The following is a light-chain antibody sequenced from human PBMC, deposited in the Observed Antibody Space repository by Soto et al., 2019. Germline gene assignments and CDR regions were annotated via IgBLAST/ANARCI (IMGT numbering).Light chain of an antibody. V-gene: IGKV4-1*01. CDR3: QQYYNILT. CDR1: QSVLYSSNNKNY. Sequence: DIVMTQSPDSLAVSLGERATINCKSSQSVLYSSNNKNYLAWYQQKPGQPPKLLIYWASTRESGVPDLFSGSGSGTDFTLTISSLQAEVVSVYYCQQYYNILTFGWGTKVEIK. J-gene: IGKJ4*01. CDR2: WAS.